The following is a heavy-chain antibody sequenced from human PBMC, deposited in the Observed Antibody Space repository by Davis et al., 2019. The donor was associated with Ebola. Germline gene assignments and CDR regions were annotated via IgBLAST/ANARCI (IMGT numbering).Heavy chain of an antibody. Sequence: ASVKVSCKASGGTFSSYTISWVRQATGQGLEWVGWINPNSGNTGYARKFQGRVTMTRITSINTAYMELSSLRSEDTAVYFCARDSSGVVGANDFDYWGQGTLVTVSS. CDR1: GGTFSSYT. J-gene: IGHJ4*02. V-gene: IGHV1-8*02. D-gene: IGHD1-26*01. CDR2: INPNSGNT. CDR3: ARDSSGVVGANDFDY.